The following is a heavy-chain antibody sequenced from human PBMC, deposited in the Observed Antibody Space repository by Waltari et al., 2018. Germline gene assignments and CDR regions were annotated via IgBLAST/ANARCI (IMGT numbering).Heavy chain of an antibody. CDR2: IYYSGTT. J-gene: IGHJ4*02. V-gene: IGHV4-39*01. CDR1: DDSISSGDYY. CDR3: ARSLHVFKAAAGMFDY. Sequence: SGTLSLTCTVSDDSISSGDYYWGWIRQPPGKGLEWIGSIYYSGTTSYNPSLRSRVTMSVDTSKKQFSLKLSSVTAADTAVYYCARSLHVFKAAAGMFDYWGQGTLVTVSS. D-gene: IGHD6-13*01.